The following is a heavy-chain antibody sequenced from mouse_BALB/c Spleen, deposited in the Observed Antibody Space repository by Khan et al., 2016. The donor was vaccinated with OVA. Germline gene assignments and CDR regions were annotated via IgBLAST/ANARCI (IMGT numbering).Heavy chain of an antibody. D-gene: IGHD6-2*01. J-gene: IGHJ2*02. Sequence: EVQLVESGGDLVQPGGSRKLSCAASGFTFTSYGMHWVRQAPEKGLEWVAYISGDSDTTYYADTVKGRFSISRDNSRNTLFLQMTSLKYEDTAMYYCATPSFYCYSLDYWGRGTSVTVSS. CDR3: ATPSFYCYSLDY. V-gene: IGHV5-17*02. CDR2: ISGDSDTT. CDR1: GFTFTSYG.